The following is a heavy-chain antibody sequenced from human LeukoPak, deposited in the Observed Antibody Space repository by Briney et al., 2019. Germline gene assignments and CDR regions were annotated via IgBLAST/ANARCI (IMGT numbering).Heavy chain of an antibody. V-gene: IGHV3-30*04. D-gene: IGHD3-10*01. CDR1: GFTFSSYA. CDR2: LSYDGSNK. J-gene: IGHJ5*02. CDR3: ARDNVRKGVRGVYNWFDP. Sequence: GGSLRFSCAASGFTFSSYAMHWVRQAPSKGLEWVAFLSYDGSNKYYADSVKGRFTISRDNSKNTLFLQMNSLRAEDTAVYYCARDNVRKGVRGVYNWFDPWGQGTLVTVSS.